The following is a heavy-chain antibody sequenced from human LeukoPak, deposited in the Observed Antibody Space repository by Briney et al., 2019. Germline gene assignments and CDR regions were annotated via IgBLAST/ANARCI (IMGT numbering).Heavy chain of an antibody. V-gene: IGHV4-59*01. J-gene: IGHJ4*02. CDR1: GGSISSYY. CDR3: ARSIAAGLQYYFDY. Sequence: SETLSLTCTVSGGSISSYYGSWIRQPPGKGLEWIGYIYYSGSTNYNPSLKSRVTISVDTSKNQFSLKLSSVTAADTAVYYCARSIAAGLQYYFDYWGQGTLVTVSS. D-gene: IGHD6-6*01. CDR2: IYYSGST.